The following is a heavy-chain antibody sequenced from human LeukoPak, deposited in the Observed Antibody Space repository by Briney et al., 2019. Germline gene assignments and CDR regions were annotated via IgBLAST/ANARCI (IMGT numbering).Heavy chain of an antibody. CDR2: ISRSSDSI. D-gene: IGHD4-17*01. CDR3: ARGDSDHYITLAY. V-gene: IGHV3-48*01. CDR1: GFNLSAYS. J-gene: IGHJ4*02. Sequence: GGSLRLSCAASGFNLSAYSMNWVRQAPGKGLEWVSYISRSSDSIYDADSVKGRFTISRDNAKNLLFLQMNSLGVEDTALYYCARGDSDHYITLAYWGQGTLVTVSS.